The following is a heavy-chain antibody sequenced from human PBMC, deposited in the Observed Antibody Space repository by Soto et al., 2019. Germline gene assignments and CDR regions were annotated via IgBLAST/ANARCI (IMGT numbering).Heavy chain of an antibody. CDR3: NAWGWGSAFGAA. D-gene: IGHD3-16*01. CDR2: TKHKAASYAT. Sequence: EVQLVESGGGLIQPGESLRLSCSTSGFTFSDSYIDWVRQAPGKGLVWVGRTKHKAASYATGYAASVKCRFIISRNHSQNALLLQINSLKIAHPAVVYCNAWGWGSAFGAAWGQGTQVIVSS. V-gene: IGHV3-72*01. J-gene: IGHJ4*02. CDR1: GFTFSDSY.